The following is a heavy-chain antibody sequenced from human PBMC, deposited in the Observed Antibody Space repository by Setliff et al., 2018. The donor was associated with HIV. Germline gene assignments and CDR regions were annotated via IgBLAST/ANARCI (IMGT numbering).Heavy chain of an antibody. J-gene: IGHJ3*02. CDR1: GFTFSTYA. V-gene: IGHV3-23*01. CDR2: ISGSGYP. CDR3: ARDLDYYGPSEAFDI. Sequence: GGSLRLSCVASGFTFSTYAINWVRLAPGKGLEWVSSISGSGYPYYADSVKGRFTISRDNSKNTLFLQMSGLRVDDTAVYFCARDLDYYGPSEAFDIWGQGTMVTVSS. D-gene: IGHD3-10*01.